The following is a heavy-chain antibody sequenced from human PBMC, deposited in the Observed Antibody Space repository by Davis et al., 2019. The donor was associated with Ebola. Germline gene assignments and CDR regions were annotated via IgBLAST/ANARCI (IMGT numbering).Heavy chain of an antibody. CDR2: ISWNSGSI. J-gene: IGHJ4*02. V-gene: IGHV3-9*01. CDR1: GFTFDDYA. CDR3: ARDPAGTWYFDY. Sequence: GGSLRLSCAASGFTFDDYAMHWVRQAPGKGLEWVSGISWNSGSIGYADSVKGRFTISRDNAKNSLYLQMNSLRAEDTAVYYCARDPAGTWYFDYWGQGTLVTVSS.